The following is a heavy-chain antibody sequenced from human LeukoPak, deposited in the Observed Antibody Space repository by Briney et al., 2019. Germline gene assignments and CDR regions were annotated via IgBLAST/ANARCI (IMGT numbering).Heavy chain of an antibody. Sequence: GGSLRLSCAASGFAFSTYYVNWVRQAPGKGLEWVSCISSSSTYIFYADSVRGRFAISRDNAKNSLYLQMNSLRADDTAVYYCVRENHGSFDYWGQGSLVTVSS. V-gene: IGHV3-21*01. CDR2: ISSSSTYI. CDR1: GFAFSTYY. CDR3: VRENHGSFDY. D-gene: IGHD1-14*01. J-gene: IGHJ4*02.